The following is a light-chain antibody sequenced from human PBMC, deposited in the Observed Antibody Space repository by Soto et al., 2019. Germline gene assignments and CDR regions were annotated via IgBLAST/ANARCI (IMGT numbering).Light chain of an antibody. Sequence: QSALTQPASVSGSPGQSITISCTGTSSDLGTYHFVSWYQQHPDKAPKLMIYEVSNRPSGVSNRFSGSQSGNTASLTISGLQADDEADYYCSSYTGSSSPYVFGTGTKLTVL. V-gene: IGLV2-14*01. CDR2: EVS. CDR3: SSYTGSSSPYV. J-gene: IGLJ1*01. CDR1: SSDLGTYHF.